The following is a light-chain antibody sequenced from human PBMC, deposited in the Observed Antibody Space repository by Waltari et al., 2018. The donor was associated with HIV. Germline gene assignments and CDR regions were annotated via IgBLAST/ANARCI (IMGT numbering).Light chain of an antibody. CDR1: SSNIGSNT. Sequence: QSVLTQPPSASGTPGQRVTISCSGSSSNIGSNTVSWYQQLPGTAPKLLIDVSNQRPPGVPDRFSGSKSGTSASLAISGLQSEDDADYFCAAWDDSLSAVVFGGGTKLTVL. CDR2: VSN. V-gene: IGLV1-44*01. CDR3: AAWDDSLSAVV. J-gene: IGLJ2*01.